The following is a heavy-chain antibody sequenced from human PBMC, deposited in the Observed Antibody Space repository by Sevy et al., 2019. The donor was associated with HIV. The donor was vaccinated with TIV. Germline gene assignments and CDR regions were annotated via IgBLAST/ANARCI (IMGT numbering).Heavy chain of an antibody. CDR3: AHQTPGEGYDAFDI. V-gene: IGHV2-5*02. Sequence: SGPTLVKPTQTLTLTCTFSGFSLSTSGVGVGWIRQPPGKALEWLALIYWDDDKRYSPSLKSRLTITKDTSKNQVVPTMTNMDPVDTATYYCAHQTPGEGYDAFDIWGQGTMVTVSS. D-gene: IGHD2-15*01. CDR1: GFSLSTSGVG. CDR2: IYWDDDK. J-gene: IGHJ3*02.